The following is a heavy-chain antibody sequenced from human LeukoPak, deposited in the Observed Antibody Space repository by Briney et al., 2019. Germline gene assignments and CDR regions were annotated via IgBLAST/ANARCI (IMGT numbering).Heavy chain of an antibody. CDR3: AKDISRWLQSCFDY. V-gene: IGHV3-30*18. CDR2: ISYDGSNK. D-gene: IGHD5-24*01. J-gene: IGHJ4*02. Sequence: GGSLRLSCAASGFTFSSYGMHWVRQAPGKGMEWVAVISYDGSNKYYADSVKGRFTISRDNSKNTLYLQMNSLRAEDTAVYYCAKDISRWLQSCFDYWGQGTLVTVSS. CDR1: GFTFSSYG.